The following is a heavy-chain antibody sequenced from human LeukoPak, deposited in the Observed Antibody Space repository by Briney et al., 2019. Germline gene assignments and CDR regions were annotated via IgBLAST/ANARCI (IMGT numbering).Heavy chain of an antibody. CDR1: GYTFAIYG. CDR3: ARDYCTRGGDCYKEDLFDP. CDR2: ISPYDGDT. V-gene: IGHV1-18*01. Sequence: GASVNVSCKASGYTFAIYGISWVRQAPGQGLEWMAWISPYDGDTNYVQNFEGRVTMITETSTSTAYMELRSLRSDDTAIYYCARDYCTRGGDCYKEDLFDPWGQGTLVTVSS. J-gene: IGHJ5*02. D-gene: IGHD2-21*02.